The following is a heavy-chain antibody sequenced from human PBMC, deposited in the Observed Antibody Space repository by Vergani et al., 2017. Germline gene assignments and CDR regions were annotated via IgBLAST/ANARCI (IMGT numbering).Heavy chain of an antibody. Sequence: EVQLLQSGAEVKKPGESLRISCKGSGYSFTSYWISWVRQMPGKGLEWMGRIDPSDSYTNYSPSFQGHVTISADKSISTAYLQWSSLKASDTAMYYCARGLAAAGSNYGMDVWGQGTTVTVSS. D-gene: IGHD6-13*01. J-gene: IGHJ6*02. CDR3: ARGLAAAGSNYGMDV. CDR2: IDPSDSYT. CDR1: GYSFTSYW. V-gene: IGHV5-10-1*03.